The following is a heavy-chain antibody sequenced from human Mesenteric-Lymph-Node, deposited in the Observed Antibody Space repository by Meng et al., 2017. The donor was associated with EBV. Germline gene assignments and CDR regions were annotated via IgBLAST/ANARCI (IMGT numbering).Heavy chain of an antibody. D-gene: IGHD2-21*01. V-gene: IGHV4-34*02. CDR2: INHSGGT. J-gene: IGHJ4*02. Sequence: QVQFQQWGAGLLKPSETLSLTCAVYGDSFSGYFWSWIRQPLGKGLEWIGEINHSGGTNYNPSLESRVTISVDTSKNQFSLKLSSVTAEDTAVYYCARGWTLTYCGAWGQGTLVTRLL. CDR1: GDSFSGYF. CDR3: ARGWTLTYCGA.